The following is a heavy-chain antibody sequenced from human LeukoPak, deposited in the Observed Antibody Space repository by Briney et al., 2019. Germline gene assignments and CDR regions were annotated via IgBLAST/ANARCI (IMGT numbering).Heavy chain of an antibody. J-gene: IGHJ4*02. CDR2: INHSGST. CDR1: GGSFSGYY. Sequence: SETLSLTCAVYGGSFSGYYWSWIRQPPGKGLEWIGEINHSGSTNYNPSLKSRVTISVDTSKNQFPLKLSSVTAADTAVYYCARGSSSWYGRPFDYWGRGTLVTVSS. V-gene: IGHV4-34*01. CDR3: ARGSSSWYGRPFDY. D-gene: IGHD6-13*01.